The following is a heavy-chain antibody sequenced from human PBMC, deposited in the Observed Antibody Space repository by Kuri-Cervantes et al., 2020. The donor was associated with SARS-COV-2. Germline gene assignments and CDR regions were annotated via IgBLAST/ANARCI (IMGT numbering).Heavy chain of an antibody. V-gene: IGHV3-30*18. J-gene: IGHJ4*02. D-gene: IGHD4-17*01. CDR3: AKAKTTVTTFDY. CDR2: ISYDGSNK. CDR1: GFTFSSYS. Sequence: GESLKISCAASGFTFSSYSMNWVRQAPGKGLEWVAVISYDGSNKYYADSVKGRFTISRDNSKNTLYLQMNSLRAEDTAVYYCAKAKTTVTTFDYWGQGTLVTVSS.